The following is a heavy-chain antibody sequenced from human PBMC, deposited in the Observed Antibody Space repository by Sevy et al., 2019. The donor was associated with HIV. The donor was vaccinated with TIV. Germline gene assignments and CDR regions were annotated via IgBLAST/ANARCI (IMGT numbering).Heavy chain of an antibody. J-gene: IGHJ4*02. D-gene: IGHD1-26*01. V-gene: IGHV4-59*01. CDR3: GRGAPDTWAPCDY. CDR2: IYYSGST. Sequence: SETLSLTCTVSGGSISSYYWSWIRQPPGKGLEWIGYIYYSGSTNYNPSLKSRVTISVDTSQNKFSLKLSSVTAADTAVYYCGRGAPDTWAPCDYWGQGTLVTVSS. CDR1: GGSISSYY.